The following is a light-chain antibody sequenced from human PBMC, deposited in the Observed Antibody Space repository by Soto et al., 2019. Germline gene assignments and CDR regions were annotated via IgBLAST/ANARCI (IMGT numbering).Light chain of an antibody. Sequence: DIVMTQSPLSLPVTPGEPASISCRSSQSLLQTNGYNYLDWYVQKPGQSPQLLIYLASSRASGVPDRFRGSRSGTDFTLEISSVEAEDVGVYYCMQAHQTPYTFGQGTKLEIK. V-gene: IGKV2-28*01. CDR2: LAS. J-gene: IGKJ2*01. CDR3: MQAHQTPYT. CDR1: QSLLQTNGYNY.